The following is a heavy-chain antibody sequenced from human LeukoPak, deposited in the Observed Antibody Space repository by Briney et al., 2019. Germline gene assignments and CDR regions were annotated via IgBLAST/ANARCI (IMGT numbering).Heavy chain of an antibody. CDR2: ISYDGSNK. Sequence: GGSLRLSCAASGFTFSSYAMHWVRQAPGKGLEWVAVISYDGSNKYYADSVKGRFTISRDNSKNTLYLQMNSLRAEDTAVYYCARPTYSSSQLQPHDAFDIWGQGTMVTVSS. D-gene: IGHD6-13*01. V-gene: IGHV3-30*04. CDR3: ARPTYSSSQLQPHDAFDI. CDR1: GFTFSSYA. J-gene: IGHJ3*02.